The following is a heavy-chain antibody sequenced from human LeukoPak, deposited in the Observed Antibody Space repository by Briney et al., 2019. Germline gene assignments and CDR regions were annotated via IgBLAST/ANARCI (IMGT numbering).Heavy chain of an antibody. V-gene: IGHV1-18*01. J-gene: IGHJ4*02. CDR1: GYTFTSYG. Sequence: AASVTVSCKASGYTFTSYGISWVRQAPGQGLEWMGWISAYNGNTNYAQKLQGRVTMTTDTSTSTAYMELRSLRSDDTAVYYCARVLDYYDSSGYYYVYDYWGQGTLVTVSS. CDR3: ARVLDYYDSSGYYYVYDY. CDR2: ISAYNGNT. D-gene: IGHD3-22*01.